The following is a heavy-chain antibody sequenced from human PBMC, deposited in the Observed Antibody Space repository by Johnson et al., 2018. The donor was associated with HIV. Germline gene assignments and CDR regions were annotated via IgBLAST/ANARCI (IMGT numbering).Heavy chain of an antibody. Sequence: MLLVESGGGLVQPGGSLRLSCAASGFTFSSYWMSWVRQAPGKGLEWVANIKQDGSEKYYVDSVKGRFTISRDNAKNSLYLQMNSLRAEDTAVYYCAREGGYSGYEGVGHTNDAFDIWGQGTMVTVSS. CDR3: AREGGYSGYEGVGHTNDAFDI. D-gene: IGHD5-12*01. CDR1: GFTFSSYW. V-gene: IGHV3-7*03. J-gene: IGHJ3*02. CDR2: IKQDGSEK.